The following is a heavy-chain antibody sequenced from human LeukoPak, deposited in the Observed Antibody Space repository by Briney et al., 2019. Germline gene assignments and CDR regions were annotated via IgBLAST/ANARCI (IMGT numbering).Heavy chain of an antibody. V-gene: IGHV3-15*01. J-gene: IGHJ6*02. CDR3: TTAVPAASYYYGMDV. CDR2: IKSKTDGGTT. D-gene: IGHD2-2*01. Sequence: PGGSLRLSCAASGFTFSNAWMSWVRQAPGKGLEWVGRIKSKTDGGTTDYAAPVKGRFTISRDDSKNTLYLQMNSLKTEDTAVYYCTTAVPAASYYYGMDVWGQGTTVTVSS. CDR1: GFTFSNAW.